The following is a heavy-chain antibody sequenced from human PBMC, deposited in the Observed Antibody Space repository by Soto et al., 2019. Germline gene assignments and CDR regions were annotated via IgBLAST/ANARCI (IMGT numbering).Heavy chain of an antibody. CDR1: GFTFSSYA. Sequence: TGGSLRLSCAASGFTFSSYAMSWVRQAPGKGLEWVSAISGSGGSTYYADSVKGRFTISRDNSKNTLYLQMNSLRAEDTAVYYCATTRSIAVADHAFDIWGQGTMVTVSS. CDR3: ATTRSIAVADHAFDI. J-gene: IGHJ3*02. V-gene: IGHV3-23*01. CDR2: ISGSGGST. D-gene: IGHD6-19*01.